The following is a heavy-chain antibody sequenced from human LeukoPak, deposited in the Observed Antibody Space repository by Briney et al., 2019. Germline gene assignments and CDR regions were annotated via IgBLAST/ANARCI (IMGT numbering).Heavy chain of an antibody. D-gene: IGHD1-26*01. J-gene: IGHJ4*02. CDR2: IKAKGHGGTI. V-gene: IGHV3-15*01. CDR3: TTDGVGVEGATYDN. Sequence: GGSLRLSCAASGFTFINAWTAWVRQAPGKGLEWVGRIKAKGHGGTIEYAAPVKGRFTISIDDSKNKVNLQSNSLKTEDTAVYYCTTDGVGVEGATYDNWGQGTLVSVSS. CDR1: GFTFINAW.